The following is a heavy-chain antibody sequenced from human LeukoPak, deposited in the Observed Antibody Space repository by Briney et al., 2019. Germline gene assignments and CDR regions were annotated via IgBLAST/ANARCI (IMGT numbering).Heavy chain of an antibody. Sequence: SETLSLTCSLSGGSISIYYWNWIRQPPGKGLEWIGYIDYSGSTNYYPSLKSRVTISVDTSKNQFFLEMRSVTAADTAVYYCARVYRWAFDYWGQGTLATVSS. V-gene: IGHV4-59*01. J-gene: IGHJ4*02. D-gene: IGHD4-23*01. CDR3: ARVYRWAFDY. CDR2: IDYSGST. CDR1: GGSISIYY.